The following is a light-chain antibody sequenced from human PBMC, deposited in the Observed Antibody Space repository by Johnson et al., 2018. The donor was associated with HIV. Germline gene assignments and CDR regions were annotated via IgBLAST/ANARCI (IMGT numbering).Light chain of an antibody. Sequence: QAVLTQPLSVSAAPGQKVTISCSGSSSNIGNNYVSWYQQLPGTAPKLLIYENNKRPSGIPGRFSGSKSGTSATLGITGLQTGDEADYYCGTWDSSLSVVFGTGTKVTVL. CDR1: SSNIGNNY. V-gene: IGLV1-51*02. J-gene: IGLJ1*01. CDR2: ENN. CDR3: GTWDSSLSVV.